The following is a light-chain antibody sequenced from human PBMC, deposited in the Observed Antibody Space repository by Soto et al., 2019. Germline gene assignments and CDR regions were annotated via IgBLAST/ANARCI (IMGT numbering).Light chain of an antibody. J-gene: IGKJ2*02. Sequence: EVVLTQSPGTLSLSPGERATLSCRASQSVSGDYLAWYQQKPGQPPRLIIHGASNTATGIPDWFAGSGCGIDFPLTISRLAPEDFALYYRHRYGSSRTFGQGTKLEIK. CDR3: HRYGSSRT. CDR1: QSVSGDY. V-gene: IGKV3-20*01. CDR2: GAS.